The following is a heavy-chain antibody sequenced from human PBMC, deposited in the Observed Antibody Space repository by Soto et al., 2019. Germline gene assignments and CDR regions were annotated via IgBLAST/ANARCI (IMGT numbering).Heavy chain of an antibody. Sequence: PSETLSLTCAVSSGSVSSSNWWSWVRQPPGKGLEWIGEMYHSGSFNYNPSLESRVTISVDKSKNQFSLKLSSVTAADTAIYYCARGGRYFDLAWGQGTLDTVSS. V-gene: IGHV4-4*02. CDR1: SGSVSSSNW. CDR3: ARGGRYFDLA. CDR2: MYHSGSF. D-gene: IGHD3-9*01. J-gene: IGHJ5*02.